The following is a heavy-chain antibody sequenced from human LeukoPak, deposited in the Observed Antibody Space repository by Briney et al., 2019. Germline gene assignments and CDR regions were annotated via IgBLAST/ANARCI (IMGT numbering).Heavy chain of an antibody. CDR3: ARDSIVATKGYNYYGLDV. CDR1: GGTFSSYT. J-gene: IGHJ6*02. CDR2: IIPIFGIT. Sequence: SVKVSCKSSGGTFSSYTISWVRQAPGQGLEWMGRIIPIFGITKYAQKFQGRVTITADKSTSTANMELSSLRSEDTAVYYCARDSIVATKGYNYYGLDVWGQGTTVTVSS. V-gene: IGHV1-69*04. D-gene: IGHD5-12*01.